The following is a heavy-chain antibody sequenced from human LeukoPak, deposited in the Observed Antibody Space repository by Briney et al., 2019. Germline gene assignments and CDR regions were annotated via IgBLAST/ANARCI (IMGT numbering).Heavy chain of an antibody. CDR1: GYTFTDYY. CDR3: ARANFLYCSSTTCLFNY. Sequence: ASVKVSCKASGYTFTDYYLHWVRQAPGQGFEWMGWINPNSGDTNYAQKFQGRVTMTRDTSISTAHMEMSRLRSDDTAVYYCARANFLYCSSTTCLFNYWGQGTLVTVSS. CDR2: INPNSGDT. V-gene: IGHV1-2*02. J-gene: IGHJ4*02. D-gene: IGHD2-2*01.